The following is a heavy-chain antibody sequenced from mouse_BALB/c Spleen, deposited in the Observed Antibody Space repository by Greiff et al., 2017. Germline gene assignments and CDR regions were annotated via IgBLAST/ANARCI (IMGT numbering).Heavy chain of an antibody. Sequence: VQLQQSGPELVKPGASVKISCKASGYTFTSYDINWVKQRPGQGLEWIGWIYPGDGSTKYNEKFKGKATLTADKSSSTAYMQLSSLTSENSAVYFCARSGDYPFDYWGQGTTLTVSS. CDR1: GYTFTSYD. CDR3: ARSGDYPFDY. V-gene: IGHV1S56*01. D-gene: IGHD2-4*01. CDR2: IYPGDGST. J-gene: IGHJ2*01.